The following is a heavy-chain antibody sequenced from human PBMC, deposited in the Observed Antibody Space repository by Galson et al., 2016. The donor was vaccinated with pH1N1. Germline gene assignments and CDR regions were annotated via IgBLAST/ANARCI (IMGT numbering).Heavy chain of an antibody. CDR1: GDSIGTYY. CDR2: IHHSGKT. D-gene: IGHD3-16*02. J-gene: IGHJ4*02. V-gene: IGHV4-59*01. Sequence: SETLSLTCTVSGDSIGTYYWSWIRQSPGKGPEWIGQIHHSGKTGYNPSLEGRLTMSIDTSKNQFSLRLTYVTAADAAVYYCARYRITSSEGYFDFWGQGTRFTVSS. CDR3: ARYRITSSEGYFDF.